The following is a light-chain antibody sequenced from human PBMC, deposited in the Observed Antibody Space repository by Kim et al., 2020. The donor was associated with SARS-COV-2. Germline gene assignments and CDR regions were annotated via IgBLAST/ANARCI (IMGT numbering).Light chain of an antibody. CDR2: EDN. CDR1: RGTNARNN. Sequence: GKTVTTACTRSRGTNARNNVQWYKQRPGRAPTTVINEDNERPSGVPDRFSGSTDSPANSASLTISGLKTEDAADYYCQSYDSSNGVFGGGTQLTVL. V-gene: IGLV6-57*03. CDR3: QSYDSSNGV. J-gene: IGLJ3*02.